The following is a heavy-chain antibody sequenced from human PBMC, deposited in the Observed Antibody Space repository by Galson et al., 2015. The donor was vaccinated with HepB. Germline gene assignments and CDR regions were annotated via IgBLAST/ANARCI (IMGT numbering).Heavy chain of an antibody. J-gene: IGHJ4*02. D-gene: IGHD3-3*01. CDR2: ISSSGSTI. Sequence: SLRLSCAASGFTFSDYYMSWIRQAPGKGLEWVSYISSSGSTIYYTDSVKGRFTISRDNAKNSLYLQMNSLRAEDTAVYYCASFTYDFWSGYGDAGGDYWGQGTLVTVSS. V-gene: IGHV3-11*01. CDR3: ASFTYDFWSGYGDAGGDY. CDR1: GFTFSDYY.